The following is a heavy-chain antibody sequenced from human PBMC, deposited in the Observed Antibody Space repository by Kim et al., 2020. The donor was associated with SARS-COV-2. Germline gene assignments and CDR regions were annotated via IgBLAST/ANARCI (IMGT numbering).Heavy chain of an antibody. CDR1: GFTFNTYA. J-gene: IGHJ6*01. CDR2: ISYDGSNK. Sequence: GGSLRLSCAASGFTFNTYAMRWVRQAPGKGLEWVSVISYDGSNKYYADSVRGRFTISRDNSKNTLYLQMNSLRAEDTAVYYCARGVGRFWVLSVYYNYYG. V-gene: IGHV3-30*04. D-gene: IGHD3-16*01. CDR3: ARGVGRFWVLSVYYNYYG.